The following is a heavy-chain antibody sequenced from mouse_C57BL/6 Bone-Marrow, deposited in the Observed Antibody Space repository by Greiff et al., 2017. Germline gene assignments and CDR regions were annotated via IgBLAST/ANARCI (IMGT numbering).Heavy chain of an antibody. CDR3: ARGTTVVDYAMDY. Sequence: VQLKQSGPELVKPGASVKLSCKASGYTFTSYDINWVKQRPGQGLEWIGWIYPRDGSTKYNEKFKGKATLTVDTSSSTAYMELHSLTSEDSAVYFCARGTTVVDYAMDYWGQGTSVTVSS. CDR1: GYTFTSYD. D-gene: IGHD1-1*01. V-gene: IGHV1-85*01. J-gene: IGHJ4*01. CDR2: IYPRDGST.